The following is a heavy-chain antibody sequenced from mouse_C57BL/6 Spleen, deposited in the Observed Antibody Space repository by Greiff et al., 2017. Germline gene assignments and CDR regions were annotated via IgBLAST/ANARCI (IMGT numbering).Heavy chain of an antibody. CDR3: ARNSNYVSWYFDV. Sequence: VQLQQSGAELVKPGASVKMSCKASGYTFTSYWITWVKQRPGQGLEWIGDIYPGSGSTNYNEKFKSKATLTVDTSSSTAYMQLSSLTSEDSAVYYCARNSNYVSWYFDVWGTGTTVTVSS. J-gene: IGHJ1*03. CDR2: IYPGSGST. V-gene: IGHV1-55*01. CDR1: GYTFTSYW. D-gene: IGHD2-5*01.